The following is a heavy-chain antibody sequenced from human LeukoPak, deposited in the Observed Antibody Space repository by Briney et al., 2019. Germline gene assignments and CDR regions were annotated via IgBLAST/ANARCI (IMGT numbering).Heavy chain of an antibody. CDR3: ARARTTVTDLWY. CDR2: IYHSGST. Sequence: PSETLSLTCTVSGYSISSGYYWGWIRQPPGKGLEWIGSIYHSGSTYYNPSLKSRVTKSVDTSKNQFSLKLSSVTAADTAVYYCARARTTVTDLWYWGQGTLVTVSS. CDR1: GYSISSGYY. V-gene: IGHV4-38-2*02. D-gene: IGHD4-17*01. J-gene: IGHJ4*02.